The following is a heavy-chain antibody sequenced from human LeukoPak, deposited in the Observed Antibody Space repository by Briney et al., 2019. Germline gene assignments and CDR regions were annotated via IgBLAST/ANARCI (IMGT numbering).Heavy chain of an antibody. V-gene: IGHV3-53*04. D-gene: IGHD3-3*01. CDR1: GFTFTYAW. Sequence: GGSLRLSCAASGFTFTYAWMSWVRQAPGKGLEWVSVIFSGGSTYYADSVKGRFTISRHKSNNTLYLQMNSLRGEETAVYYCTRYDGSGTFDYWGRGTLVTASS. CDR2: IFSGGST. J-gene: IGHJ4*02. CDR3: TRYDGSGTFDY.